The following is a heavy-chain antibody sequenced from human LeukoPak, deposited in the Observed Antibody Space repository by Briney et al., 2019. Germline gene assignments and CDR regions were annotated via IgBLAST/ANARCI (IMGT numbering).Heavy chain of an antibody. J-gene: IGHJ4*01. CDR2: ISSSSSYI. D-gene: IGHD4-17*01. Sequence: GGSLRLSCAASGFTFSSYSMNWVRQAPGKGLEWVSSISSSSSYIYYADSVKGRFTISRDNAKNTLYLQMNSLRDEDTAFYYCTRDRTSVTLFDYWGHGTLVTVSS. V-gene: IGHV3-21*01. CDR1: GFTFSSYS. CDR3: TRDRTSVTLFDY.